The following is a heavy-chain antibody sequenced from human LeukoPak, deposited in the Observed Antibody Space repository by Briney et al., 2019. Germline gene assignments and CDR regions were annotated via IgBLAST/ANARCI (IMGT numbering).Heavy chain of an antibody. V-gene: IGHV3-64*01. Sequence: GGSLRLSCSASGFTFINYAMHSVRQAPGKGLEYVSAISSNGGGTYYANSVKGRFTISRDNSKNTLYLQMGSLRAEDMAVYYCARDGRGDYCSGGSCLMFDPWGQGTLVTVSS. CDR3: ARDGRGDYCSGGSCLMFDP. D-gene: IGHD2-15*01. J-gene: IGHJ5*02. CDR2: ISSNGGGT. CDR1: GFTFINYA.